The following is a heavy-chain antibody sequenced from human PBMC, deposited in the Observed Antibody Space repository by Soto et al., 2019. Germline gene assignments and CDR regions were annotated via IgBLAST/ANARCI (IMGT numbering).Heavy chain of an antibody. D-gene: IGHD1-26*01. J-gene: IGHJ2*01. CDR3: ARHVGSYWYCDL. Sequence: EVQLVESGGGLVQPGGSLRLSCAASGFTVSSSYMGWVRQAPGKGLEWVSSIYSGGNTYYADSVRGRFTISTDNSKDTLYLQMNSLRVDDTAMYYCARHVGSYWYCDLWGRGTLVTVSS. CDR2: IYSGGNT. CDR1: GFTVSSSY. V-gene: IGHV3-66*04.